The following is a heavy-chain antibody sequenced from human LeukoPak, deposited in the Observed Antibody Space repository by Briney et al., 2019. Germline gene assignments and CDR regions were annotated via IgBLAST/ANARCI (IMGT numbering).Heavy chain of an antibody. D-gene: IGHD2/OR15-2a*01. V-gene: IGHV3-23*01. CDR3: AKFPPRQYEYYFDY. CDR1: GLTVSSTY. J-gene: IGHJ4*02. CDR2: ISGSGGST. Sequence: GGSLRLSCAASGLTVSSTYMSWVRQAPGKGLEWVSAISGSGGSTYYADSVKGRFTISRDNSKNTLYLQMNSLRAEDTAVYYCAKFPPRQYEYYFDYWGQGTLVTVSS.